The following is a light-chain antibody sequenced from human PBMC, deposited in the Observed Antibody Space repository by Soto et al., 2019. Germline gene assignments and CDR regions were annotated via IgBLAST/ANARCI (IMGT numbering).Light chain of an antibody. CDR3: QQYGNSRPWT. J-gene: IGKJ1*01. CDR1: QSVSSSY. V-gene: IGKV3-20*01. CDR2: GAS. Sequence: EIVLTQSPGTLSLSPGERATLSCRASQSVSSSYLAWYQQKPGQAPRLLIHGASSRATGIPDRFSGSGSGTDFTLTISRLEPEDVAVYYCQQYGNSRPWTFGQGTKVEIK.